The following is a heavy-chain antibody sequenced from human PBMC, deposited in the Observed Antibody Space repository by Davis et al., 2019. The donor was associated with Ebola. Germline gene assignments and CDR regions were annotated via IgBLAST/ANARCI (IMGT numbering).Heavy chain of an antibody. CDR2: IKQDGSEK. J-gene: IGHJ5*02. Sequence: PGGSLRLSCAASGFTFSSYWMSWVRQAPGKGLEWVANIKQDGSEKYYVDSVKGRFTISRDNAKNSLYLQMNSLRAEDTAVYYCAKDSGSGIDWFDPWGQGTLVTVSS. D-gene: IGHD3-10*01. CDR1: GFTFSSYW. CDR3: AKDSGSGIDWFDP. V-gene: IGHV3-7*03.